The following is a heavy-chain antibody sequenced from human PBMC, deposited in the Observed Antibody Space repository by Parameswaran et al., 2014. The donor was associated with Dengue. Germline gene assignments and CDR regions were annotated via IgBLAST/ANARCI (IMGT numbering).Heavy chain of an antibody. D-gene: IGHD3-10*01. CDR2: FDPEDGET. V-gene: IGHV1-24*01. Sequence: WVRQAPGQGLEWMGGFDPEDGETIYAQKFQGRVTMTEDTSTDTAYMELSSLRSEDTAVYYCAIIARASAGVWGQGTLGHRLL. CDR3: AIIARASAGV. J-gene: IGHJ4*02.